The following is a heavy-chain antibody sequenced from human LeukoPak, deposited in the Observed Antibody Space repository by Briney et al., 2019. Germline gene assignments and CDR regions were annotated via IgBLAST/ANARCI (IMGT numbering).Heavy chain of an antibody. D-gene: IGHD3-16*02. CDR2: IYHSGST. CDR3: AKGGSFHYHAY. Sequence: PSETLSLTCAVYGGSFSGYYWSWIRQPPGKGLEWIGEIYHSGSTNYNPSLKSRVTISIDNSRNQFSLKLNSVTAADTAVYYCAKGGSFHYHAYWGQGTLVTVSS. J-gene: IGHJ4*02. CDR1: GGSFSGYY. V-gene: IGHV4-34*01.